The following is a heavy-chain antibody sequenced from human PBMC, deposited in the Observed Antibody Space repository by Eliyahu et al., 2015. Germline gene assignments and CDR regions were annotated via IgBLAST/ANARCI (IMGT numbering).Heavy chain of an antibody. CDR2: ISYGGSTE. V-gene: IGHV3-30-3*01. CDR3: ARDLLTTLVTLKY. Sequence: QVQLVESGGGXVQPGRSXRLSXXASGFSXXTYVMHWVRQAPGKGLEWVAAISYGGSTEYYSDSVKGRFTISRDNSKNTLYLQMYSLRAEDTAVYYCARDLLTTLVTLKYWGQGTLVTVSS. CDR1: GFSXXTYV. D-gene: IGHD4-23*01. J-gene: IGHJ4*02.